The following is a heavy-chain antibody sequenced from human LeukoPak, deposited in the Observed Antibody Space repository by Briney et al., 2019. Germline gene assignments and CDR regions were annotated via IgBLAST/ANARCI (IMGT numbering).Heavy chain of an antibody. V-gene: IGHV3-23*01. J-gene: IGHJ4*02. D-gene: IGHD3-22*01. Sequence: GGSLRLSCAASGFAFRSFDMSWVRQAPGKGLEWVSSLSGSGDTTYYADSVKGRFTISRDNSNNTLYLQMNSLRAKDTALYYCAKDRSLTLPTFERSGYYYYWGQGTLVTVSS. CDR1: GFAFRSFD. CDR3: AKDRSLTLPTFERSGYYYY. CDR2: LSGSGDTT.